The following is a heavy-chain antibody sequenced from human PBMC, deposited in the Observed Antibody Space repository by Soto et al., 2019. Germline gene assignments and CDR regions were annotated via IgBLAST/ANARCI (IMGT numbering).Heavy chain of an antibody. Sequence: EVQLLESGGGLVQPGGSLRLSCAASGFTFSSYAMSWVRQAPGKGLEWVSAISGSGCSTYYADSVKGRFTISRDNSKNTLYLQMNSLRAEDTAVYYCAKPPRGGGYYEYYFDYWGQGTLVTVSS. CDR2: ISGSGCST. CDR3: AKPPRGGGYYEYYFDY. CDR1: GFTFSSYA. D-gene: IGHD3-22*01. J-gene: IGHJ4*02. V-gene: IGHV3-23*01.